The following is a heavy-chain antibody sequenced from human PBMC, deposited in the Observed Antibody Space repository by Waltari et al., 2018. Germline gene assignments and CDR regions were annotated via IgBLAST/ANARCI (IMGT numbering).Heavy chain of an antibody. D-gene: IGHD3-22*01. Sequence: QVQLQESGPGLVKPSETLFLSCTVSGGSISSHYWSWIRQPPGKGLEWIGYIYYSGSTNYNPSLKSRVTISVDTSKNQFSLKLSSVTAADTAVYYCASLLTEYYYDSSGYWYFDLWGRGTLVTVSS. J-gene: IGHJ2*01. CDR3: ASLLTEYYYDSSGYWYFDL. CDR2: IYYSGST. V-gene: IGHV4-59*11. CDR1: GGSISSHY.